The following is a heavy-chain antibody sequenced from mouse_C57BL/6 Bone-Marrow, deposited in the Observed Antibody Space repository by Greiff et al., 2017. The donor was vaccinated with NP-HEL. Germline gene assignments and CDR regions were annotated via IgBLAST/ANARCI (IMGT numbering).Heavy chain of an antibody. CDR3: ARKFYYYGSSPYAMDD. J-gene: IGHJ4*01. Sequence: QVQLQQPGAELVMPGASVKLSCKASGYTFTSYWMHWVKQRPGQGLEWIGEIDPSDSYTNYNQKFKGKSTLTVDKSSSTAYMQLSSLTSEDSAVYYCARKFYYYGSSPYAMDDWGQGTSVTVSS. D-gene: IGHD1-1*01. V-gene: IGHV1-69*01. CDR2: IDPSDSYT. CDR1: GYTFTSYW.